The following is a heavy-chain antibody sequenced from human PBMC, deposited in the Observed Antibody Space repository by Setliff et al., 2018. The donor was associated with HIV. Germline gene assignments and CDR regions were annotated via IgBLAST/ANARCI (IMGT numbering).Heavy chain of an antibody. CDR1: GFTFDSYG. Sequence: GSLRLSCATSGFTFDSYGIIWVRQAPGKGLEWVSYISGLGGGTIYYADSVRGRFTISSDDAEKSVYLQMNSLRAEDTAVYYCAKPLTQWGVSPYHYAVDVGGQGTTVTVSS. J-gene: IGHJ6*02. V-gene: IGHV3-48*03. CDR2: ISGLGGGTI. D-gene: IGHD1-26*01. CDR3: AKPLTQWGVSPYHYAVDV.